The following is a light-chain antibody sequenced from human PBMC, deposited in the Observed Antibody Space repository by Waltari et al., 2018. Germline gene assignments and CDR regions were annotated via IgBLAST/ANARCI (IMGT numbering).Light chain of an antibody. CDR1: SSDVGGYNF. V-gene: IGLV2-14*03. CDR3: SSYTSTNTYV. CDR2: DVS. Sequence: QSALTQPASVSGSPGPSITISCTGTSSDVGGYNFFSWYQQHPGKAPNLLINDVSKRPSGVSNRFSGSKSGNTASLTISGLQAEDEADYYCSSYTSTNTYVFGTGTEVTVL. J-gene: IGLJ1*01.